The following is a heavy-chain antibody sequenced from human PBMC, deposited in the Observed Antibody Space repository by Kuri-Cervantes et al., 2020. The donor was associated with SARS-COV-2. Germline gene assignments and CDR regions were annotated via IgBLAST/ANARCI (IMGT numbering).Heavy chain of an antibody. D-gene: IGHD3-3*01. Sequence: GESLKISCAASGFNFSRTDMHWVRQAPGKGLEWVAVISHDGKNKKCIASGKGRFTISRDNSQNTLYLQMNSLRAEDTAVYYCAKDRSITIFGVVLRRGTYFDYWGQGTLVTVSS. CDR3: AKDRSITIFGVVLRRGTYFDY. CDR2: ISHDGKNK. V-gene: IGHV3-30*18. J-gene: IGHJ4*02. CDR1: GFNFSRTD.